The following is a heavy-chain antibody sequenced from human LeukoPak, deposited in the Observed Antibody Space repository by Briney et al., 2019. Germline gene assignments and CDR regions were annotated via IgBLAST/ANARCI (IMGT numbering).Heavy chain of an antibody. CDR2: IYPDDSDS. V-gene: IGHV5-51*01. Sequence: GESLQISCETSGYSFTTYWIGWVRQMPGTGLEWVGAIYPDDSDSRYSPSFQGQVVISADRSIRTAYLQWNSLKTSDTAMYYCVRQRGSSGTINDFDPWGQGTLVTVSS. CDR3: VRQRGSSGTINDFDP. D-gene: IGHD3-10*01. CDR1: GYSFTTYW. J-gene: IGHJ5*02.